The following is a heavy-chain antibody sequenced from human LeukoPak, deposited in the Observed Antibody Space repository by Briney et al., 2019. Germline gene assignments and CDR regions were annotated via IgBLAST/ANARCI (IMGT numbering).Heavy chain of an antibody. V-gene: IGHV1-18*01. Sequence: ASVKVSCKASGYTFINYGINWLRQAPGQGLEWMGRINPYDGNTNYAQNLQSRVTMTTDTSTSTAYMELRSLRSDDTAVYYCARGGQLLYIDYWGQGTLVTVSS. D-gene: IGHD2-2*02. CDR3: ARGGQLLYIDY. J-gene: IGHJ4*02. CDR1: GYTFINYG. CDR2: INPYDGNT.